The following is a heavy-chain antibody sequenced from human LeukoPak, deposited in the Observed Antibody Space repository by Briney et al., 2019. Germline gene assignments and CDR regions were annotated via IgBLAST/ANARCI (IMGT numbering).Heavy chain of an antibody. Sequence: GSLRLSCAASGFTFSSYWMNWARQPPGKGLEWIGEINHSGSTNYNPSLKSRVTISVDTSKNQFSLKLSSVTAADTAVYYCARDRYCSGGSCTHDAFDIWGQGTMVTVSS. J-gene: IGHJ3*02. V-gene: IGHV4-34*01. CDR2: INHSGST. CDR3: ARDRYCSGGSCTHDAFDI. D-gene: IGHD2-15*01. CDR1: GFTFSSYW.